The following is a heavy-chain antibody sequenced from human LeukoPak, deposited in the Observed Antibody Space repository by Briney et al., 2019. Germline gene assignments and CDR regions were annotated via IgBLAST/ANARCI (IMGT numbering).Heavy chain of an antibody. CDR2: IYTSGST. J-gene: IGHJ4*02. Sequence: SQTLSLTCAVSGGSISSYYWSWIRQPAGNGLEWIGRIYTSGSTNYNTSLKSRVTISVHTSKTQFSLKLSSVTAADTAVYYCAREQNSGYYDSSGYYQTPSLFDYWGQGTLVTVSS. D-gene: IGHD3-22*01. CDR1: GGSISSYY. CDR3: AREQNSGYYDSSGYYQTPSLFDY. V-gene: IGHV4-4*07.